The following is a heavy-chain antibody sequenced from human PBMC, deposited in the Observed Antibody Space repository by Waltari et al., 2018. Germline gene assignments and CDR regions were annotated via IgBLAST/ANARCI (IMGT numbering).Heavy chain of an antibody. CDR2: IKGDGSNI. V-gene: IGHV3-74*01. Sequence: EVQLVESGGYLVQHGGSLRLSCAASGFTFSKYWIHWVRQTPGKGLEWVSHIKGDGSNIKYADSVKGRFTVSSDNAKNTVYLQISSLRAEDTAVYYCARSNNFAFDYWGQGTLVTVSS. CDR3: ARSNNFAFDY. CDR1: GFTFSKYW. J-gene: IGHJ4*02. D-gene: IGHD1-20*01.